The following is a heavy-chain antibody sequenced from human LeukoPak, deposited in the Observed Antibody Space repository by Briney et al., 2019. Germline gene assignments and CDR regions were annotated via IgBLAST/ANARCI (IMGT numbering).Heavy chain of an antibody. CDR1: GFTVSSNS. J-gene: IGHJ4*02. CDR3: ARRAGAYSHPYDY. V-gene: IGHV3-53*01. CDR2: IYSDNT. Sequence: PGGSLRLSCTVSGFTVSSNSMSWVHQAPGKGLEWVSFIYSDNTHYPDSVKGRFTISRDNSKNTLYLQMNSLRAEDTAVYYCARRAGAYSHPYDYWGQGTLVTVSS. D-gene: IGHD4/OR15-4a*01.